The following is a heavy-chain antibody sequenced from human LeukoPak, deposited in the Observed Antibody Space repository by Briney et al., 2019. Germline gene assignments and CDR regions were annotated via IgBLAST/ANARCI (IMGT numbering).Heavy chain of an antibody. CDR2: IIPIFGTA. CDR3: ARGTENYDFWSGRFDY. CDR1: GGTFSSYA. D-gene: IGHD3-3*01. Sequence: GSSVKVSCKASGGTFSSYAISWVRQAPGQGLEWMGGIIPIFGTANYAQKFQGRVTMTRDTSTSTVYMELSSLRSEDTAVYYCARGTENYDFWSGRFDYWGQGTLVTVSS. V-gene: IGHV1-69*05. J-gene: IGHJ4*02.